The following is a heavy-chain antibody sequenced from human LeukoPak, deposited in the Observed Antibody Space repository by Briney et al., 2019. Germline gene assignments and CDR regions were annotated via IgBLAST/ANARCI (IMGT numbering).Heavy chain of an antibody. D-gene: IGHD6-6*01. V-gene: IGHV4-61*02. J-gene: IGHJ4*02. CDR2: IYTSGST. CDR3: ARGARHIDY. Sequence: SQTLSPTCTVSGGSISSGSYYWSWIRQPAGKGLEWIGRIYTSGSTNYNPSLKSRVTISVDTSKNQFSLKLSSVTAADTAVYYCARGARHIDYWGQGTLVTVSS. CDR1: GGSISSGSYY.